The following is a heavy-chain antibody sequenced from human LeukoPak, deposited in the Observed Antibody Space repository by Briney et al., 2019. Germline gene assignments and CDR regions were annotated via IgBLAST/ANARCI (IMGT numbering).Heavy chain of an antibody. CDR1: GFTFSSYA. J-gene: IGHJ4*02. D-gene: IGHD1-26*01. CDR3: AKRASYYFDY. Sequence: PGGSLRLSCAASGFTFSSYAMSWVRQAPGKGLEWVSAISGSGGTTYYADSLKGRFTISRDNSKNTLYLQMSSLRAEDTAVYYCAKRASYYFDYWGQGTLVTVSS. CDR2: ISGSGGTT. V-gene: IGHV3-23*01.